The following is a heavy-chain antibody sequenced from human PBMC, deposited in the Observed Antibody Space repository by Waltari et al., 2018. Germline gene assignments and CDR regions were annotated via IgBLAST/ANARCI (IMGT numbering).Heavy chain of an antibody. CDR2: MYSGGST. J-gene: IGHJ6*02. CDR1: GFTVSSNY. CDR3: AREAAAADYYGMDV. D-gene: IGHD6-13*01. Sequence: EVQLVESGGGLIQPGGSLRLSCAASGFTVSSNYMSWVRQAPGKGLEVVAVMYSGGSTYYADSGKGRFTISRDNSKNTLYLQMNSLRAEDTAVYYCAREAAAADYYGMDVWGQGTTVTVSS. V-gene: IGHV3-53*01.